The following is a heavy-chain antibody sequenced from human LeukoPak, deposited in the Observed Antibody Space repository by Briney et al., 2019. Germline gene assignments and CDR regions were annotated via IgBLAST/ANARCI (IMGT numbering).Heavy chain of an antibody. Sequence: GGSLRLSCAPSGVIFNNFAFHWVRQAPGKGLEWVAAVSYDGSNKYYADSVRGRLTISRDNSKNTLYLQMNSLRAEDTAVYYCARAGRADGDYHYFDYWGQGTLVTVSS. D-gene: IGHD4-17*01. CDR2: VSYDGSNK. CDR3: ARAGRADGDYHYFDY. J-gene: IGHJ4*02. V-gene: IGHV3-30-3*01. CDR1: GVIFNNFA.